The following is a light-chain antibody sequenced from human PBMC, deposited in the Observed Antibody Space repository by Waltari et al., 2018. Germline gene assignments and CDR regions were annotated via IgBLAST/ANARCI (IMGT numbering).Light chain of an antibody. CDR1: SSDVGGYHY. CDR2: DVS. CDR3: SSYTSSNTLV. J-gene: IGLJ3*02. Sequence: QSALTQPASVSGSPGQSITMSCTGTSSDVGGYHYVSWYQQYPGKAPKLMIYDVSHRPSGVSNRFSGSKSGNTASLTISGLQAEDEADYYCSSYTSSNTLVFGVGTKLTVL. V-gene: IGLV2-14*01.